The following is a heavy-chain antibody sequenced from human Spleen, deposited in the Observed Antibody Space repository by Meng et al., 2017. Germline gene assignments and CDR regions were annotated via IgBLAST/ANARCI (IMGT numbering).Heavy chain of an antibody. CDR1: GFTFSSYA. CDR2: ISGSGGST. J-gene: IGHJ4*02. Sequence: GESLKISCAASGFTFSSYAMSWVRQAPGKGLEWVSAISGSGGSTYYADSVKGRFTISRDNSKNTLYLQMNSLRAEDTAVYYCAKDLQGDYDFWSGYSGYWGQGTLVTVSS. D-gene: IGHD3-3*01. V-gene: IGHV3-23*01. CDR3: AKDLQGDYDFWSGYSGY.